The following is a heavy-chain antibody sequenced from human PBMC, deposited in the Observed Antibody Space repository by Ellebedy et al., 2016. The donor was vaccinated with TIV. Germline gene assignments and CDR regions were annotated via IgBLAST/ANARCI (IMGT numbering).Heavy chain of an antibody. Sequence: GGSLRLSCAASGFTVSNNCMSWVRQAPGKGLEWVSVIYSGGSTYYADSVKGRFTISRDNSKNTVYLQMNSLRAEDTAVYYCENYGMDVWGQGTTVTVSS. CDR3: ENYGMDV. V-gene: IGHV3-66*01. CDR1: GFTVSNNC. J-gene: IGHJ6*02. CDR2: IYSGGST.